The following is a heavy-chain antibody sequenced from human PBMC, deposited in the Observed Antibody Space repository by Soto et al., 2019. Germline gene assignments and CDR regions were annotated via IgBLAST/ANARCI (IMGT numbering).Heavy chain of an antibody. D-gene: IGHD3-9*01. CDR2: ISGSGGST. J-gene: IGHJ6*02. V-gene: IGHV3-23*01. CDR1: YX. CDR3: AKAIDVLSGYSYYYDGMDV. Sequence: YXMSGVRQAPGKGLEWVSAISGSGGSTYYADSVKGRFTISRDNSKNTLYLQMNSLRAEDTAVYYCAKAIDVLSGYSYYYDGMDVWGQGTTVTVSS.